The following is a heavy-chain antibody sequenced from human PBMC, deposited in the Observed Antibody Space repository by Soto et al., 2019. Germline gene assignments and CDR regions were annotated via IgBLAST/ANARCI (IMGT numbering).Heavy chain of an antibody. CDR1: GFTFTNYA. CDR3: GIHRGLYSSGSYYSYLDH. Sequence: EVQLLESGRGLVQRGGSLRLSCAASGFTFTNYAMSWVRQAPGKGLEWVSAISGGGGNTYYADSVKGLFTISRDNSKNTLYLEMNRLRPEDTAVYYCGIHRGLYSSGSYYSYLDHWGQGTVVTFSS. D-gene: IGHD3-10*01. J-gene: IGHJ5*02. CDR2: ISGGGGNT. V-gene: IGHV3-23*01.